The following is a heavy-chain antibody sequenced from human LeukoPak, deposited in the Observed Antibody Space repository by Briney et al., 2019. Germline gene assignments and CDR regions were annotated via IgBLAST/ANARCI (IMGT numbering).Heavy chain of an antibody. CDR2: INHSGST. CDR1: GGSFSGYY. Sequence: SETLSLTCAVYGGSFSGYYWSWIRQPPGKGLEWIGEINHSGSTNYNPSLKSRVTISVDTSKNQFSLKLSSVTAADTAVYYCARGRGSSSYYYYYYMDVWGKGTTVTVSS. J-gene: IGHJ6*03. V-gene: IGHV4-34*01. CDR3: ARGRGSSSYYYYYYMDV. D-gene: IGHD6-6*01.